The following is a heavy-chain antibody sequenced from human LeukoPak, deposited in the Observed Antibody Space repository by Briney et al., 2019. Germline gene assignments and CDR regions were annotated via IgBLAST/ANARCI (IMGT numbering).Heavy chain of an antibody. V-gene: IGHV3-15*01. CDR1: GFTFSNAW. J-gene: IGHJ4*02. D-gene: IGHD6-19*01. Sequence: GGSLRLSCAASGFTFSNAWMSWVRQAPGKGLEWVGRIKSKTDGGTTDYAAPVKGRFTISRDDSKNTLYLQMNSLKTEDTAVYYCTTDRLLAVAGFDYWGQGTLVTVSS. CDR3: TTDRLLAVAGFDY. CDR2: IKSKTDGGTT.